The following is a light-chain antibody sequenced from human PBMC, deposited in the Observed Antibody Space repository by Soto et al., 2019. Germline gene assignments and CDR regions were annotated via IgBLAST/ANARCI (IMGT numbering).Light chain of an antibody. J-gene: IGKJ1*01. V-gene: IGKV3-20*01. CDR2: AAF. CDR1: QSLGSSY. Sequence: EIVLTQSPGTLSLSPGERATLSCRASQSLGSSYLAWYQQKPGQGPRLLIYAAFSRATDIPDRFSGSGSGTDFTLTINRLEPEDFAVYYCQQYGSSPATFGQGTKVEIK. CDR3: QQYGSSPAT.